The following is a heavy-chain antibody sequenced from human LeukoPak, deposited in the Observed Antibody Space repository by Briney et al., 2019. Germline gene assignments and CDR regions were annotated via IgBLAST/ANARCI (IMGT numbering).Heavy chain of an antibody. Sequence: GGSLRLSCEASGFSFISYAMLWFRQAPGKGLEWVAFMRADGSDIFYAESLKGRFTISRDNGKRTLYLQVNSLRPEDTALYYCARDYYYFASENWGQGALVTVSS. D-gene: IGHD2/OR15-2a*01. CDR1: GFSFISYA. J-gene: IGHJ4*02. V-gene: IGHV3-30*02. CDR2: MRADGSDI. CDR3: ARDYYYFASEN.